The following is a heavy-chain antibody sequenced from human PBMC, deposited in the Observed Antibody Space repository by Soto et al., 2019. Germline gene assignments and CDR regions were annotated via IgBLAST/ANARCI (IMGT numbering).Heavy chain of an antibody. CDR1: GLTISSASYY. V-gene: IGHV4-31*03. D-gene: IGHD6-13*01. Sequence: SQTLSLTCTVSGLTISSASYYWSWIGQHPGKGLEWVGNIYYNGSTYYSPSLKSRVTLWVDTSKNQFSLRLASVTAADTAVYYCARYRISGSWSKFDYWGQGTLVTVSS. CDR2: IYYNGST. J-gene: IGHJ4*02. CDR3: ARYRISGSWSKFDY.